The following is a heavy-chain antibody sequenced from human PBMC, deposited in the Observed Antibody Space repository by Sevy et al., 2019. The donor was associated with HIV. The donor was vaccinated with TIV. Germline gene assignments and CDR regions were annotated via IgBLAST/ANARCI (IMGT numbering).Heavy chain of an antibody. Sequence: SETLSLTCAVYGGSFSGYYWSWIRQPPGKGLEWIGEINHSGSTNYNPSLKSRVTISVDTSKNQFSLKLSSVTAADTAVYYCARGGDSSPEYGMDVWGQGTTVTVSS. CDR2: INHSGST. D-gene: IGHD6-13*01. CDR3: ARGGDSSPEYGMDV. CDR1: GGSFSGYY. V-gene: IGHV4-34*01. J-gene: IGHJ6*02.